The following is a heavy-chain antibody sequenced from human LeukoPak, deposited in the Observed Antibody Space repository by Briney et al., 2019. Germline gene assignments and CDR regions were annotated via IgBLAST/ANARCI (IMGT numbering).Heavy chain of an antibody. CDR2: VYHSGST. D-gene: IGHD3-9*01. V-gene: IGHV4-59*12. Sequence: SETLSLTCTVSGGSISGYYRSWIRQPPGKGLECLGYVYHSGSTNYNPSLKSRVTISIDTSKNQFSLKVSSVTAADTAVYYCARLRYYDILTGYWRAFDIWGQGTMVTVSS. CDR3: ARLRYYDILTGYWRAFDI. J-gene: IGHJ3*02. CDR1: GGSISGYY.